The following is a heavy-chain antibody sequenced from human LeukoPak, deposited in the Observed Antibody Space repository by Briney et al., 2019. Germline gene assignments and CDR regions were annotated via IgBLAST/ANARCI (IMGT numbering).Heavy chain of an antibody. D-gene: IGHD6-13*01. CDR3: AKSSRGIAAAGIYY. CDR1: GFTFSSYA. CDR2: ISGSGGST. V-gene: IGHV3-23*01. J-gene: IGHJ4*02. Sequence: GGSLRLSCAASGFTFSSYAMSWVRQAPGKGLEWVPAISGSGGSTYYADSVKGRFTISRDNSKNTLYLQMNSLRAEDTAVYYCAKSSRGIAAAGIYYWGQGTLVTVSS.